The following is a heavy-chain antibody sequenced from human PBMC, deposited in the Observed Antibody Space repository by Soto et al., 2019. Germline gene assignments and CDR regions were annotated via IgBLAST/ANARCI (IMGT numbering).Heavy chain of an antibody. V-gene: IGHV1-69*01. CDR3: ASDGTLYDSSAYYYLY. Sequence: QVQLVQSGAEVKKPGSSVKVSCKASGGTFSNYGVNWVRQAPGQGLEWMGGIIPIFGTAKYAQKFQGRVTITADDSTRTAYMELSSLRSEDTAVYYCASDGTLYDSSAYYYLYWGQGTLVTVYS. CDR2: IIPIFGTA. CDR1: GGTFSNYG. D-gene: IGHD3-22*01. J-gene: IGHJ4*02.